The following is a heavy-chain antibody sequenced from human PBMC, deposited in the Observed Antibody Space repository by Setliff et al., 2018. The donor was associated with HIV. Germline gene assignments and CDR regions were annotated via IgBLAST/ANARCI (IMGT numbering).Heavy chain of an antibody. CDR1: GYTLAALS. J-gene: IGHJ6*03. CDR2: VIPIFGTA. Sequence: SVKVSCKVFGYTLAALSIHWVRQAPGKGLEWMGGVIPIFGTANYAQKFQGRVTITADESTSTAYMELSSLRSEDTAVYYCAKGGYYDSTGYYYYYLYYLDEWGKGTTVTVSS. V-gene: IGHV1-69*13. D-gene: IGHD3-22*01. CDR3: AKGGYYDSTGYYYYYLYYLDE.